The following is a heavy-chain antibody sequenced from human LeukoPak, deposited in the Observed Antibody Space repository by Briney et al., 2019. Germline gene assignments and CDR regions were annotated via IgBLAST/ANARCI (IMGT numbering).Heavy chain of an antibody. CDR3: ARVLAAAGTFDF. Sequence: PSQTLSLTCAISGDSVSSNSAAWNWIRQSPSRGLEWLGRTYYRSKWYNDYAVSVKSRIIINPDISKNQFSLQLNSVTPEDTAMYYCARVLAAAGTFDFWGRGSPVTVSS. J-gene: IGHJ4*02. V-gene: IGHV6-1*01. CDR2: TYYRSKWYN. CDR1: GDSVSSNSAA. D-gene: IGHD6-13*01.